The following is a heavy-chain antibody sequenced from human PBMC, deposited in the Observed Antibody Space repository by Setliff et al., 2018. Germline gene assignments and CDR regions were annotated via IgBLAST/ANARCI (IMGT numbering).Heavy chain of an antibody. CDR2: IYTSGST. Sequence: SETLSLTCTVSGGSISSGSYYWSWIRQPAGKGLEWIGRIYTSGSTNYNPPLKSRVTISVDTSKNQFSLKLTSVTAADTAVYFCARVPHVWFEDLVTLDDAFDIWGQGTMVTVSS. CDR3: ARVPHVWFEDLVTLDDAFDI. CDR1: GGSISSGSYY. J-gene: IGHJ3*02. D-gene: IGHD3-10*01. V-gene: IGHV4-61*02.